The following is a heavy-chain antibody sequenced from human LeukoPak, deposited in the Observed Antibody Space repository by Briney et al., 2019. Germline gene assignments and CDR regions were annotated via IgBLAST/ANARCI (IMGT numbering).Heavy chain of an antibody. V-gene: IGHV4-59*01. J-gene: IGHJ3*02. D-gene: IGHD1-26*01. Sequence: SETLSLTCTVSGGSISTYYWSWIRQPPGKGLEWIGYIYCSGSTNYKSSLKSRVTISVDTSKSQFSLKLSSVTAADTAVYYCARAGRWEGRPHAFDIWGQGTMVTVSS. CDR3: ARAGRWEGRPHAFDI. CDR2: IYCSGST. CDR1: GGSISTYY.